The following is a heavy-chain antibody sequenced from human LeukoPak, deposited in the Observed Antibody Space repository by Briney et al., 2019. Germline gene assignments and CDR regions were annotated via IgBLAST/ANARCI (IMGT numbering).Heavy chain of an antibody. CDR3: TAMADRYYYHYMDV. Sequence: SVKLSCKASGRTFSSYATSCARQAPGQGLEWMGEIIPIFGTANYAQKFQGRVTITAGESTSTAYMELSSLRSEDTAVYYCTAMADRYYYHYMDVWGKGTTVTVSS. D-gene: IGHD5-18*01. V-gene: IGHV1-69*13. CDR2: IIPIFGTA. CDR1: GRTFSSYA. J-gene: IGHJ6*03.